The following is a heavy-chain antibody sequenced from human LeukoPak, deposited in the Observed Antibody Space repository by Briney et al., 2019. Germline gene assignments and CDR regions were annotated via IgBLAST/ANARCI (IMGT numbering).Heavy chain of an antibody. CDR2: ITNVGTGT. Sequence: PGGSLRLSCVASRFTFSSYAMSWVRQAPGKGLEWVSTITNVGTGTYYADSLGGRFTISRDNSKNTLYLQLYSLRADDTAVYYCARDISGGEDYWGQGTLVTVSS. J-gene: IGHJ4*02. CDR3: ARDISGGEDY. V-gene: IGHV3-23*01. D-gene: IGHD1-26*01. CDR1: RFTFSSYA.